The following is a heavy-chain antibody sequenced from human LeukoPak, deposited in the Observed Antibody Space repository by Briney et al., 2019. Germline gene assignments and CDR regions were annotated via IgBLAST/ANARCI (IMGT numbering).Heavy chain of an antibody. CDR1: GFTYSCYA. D-gene: IGHD6-6*01. V-gene: IGHV3-30*01. Sequence: GRSLRLSCAASGFTYSCYAIHWVRQAPGKGLEWVAVISYDGSNKYYADSVKGRFTISRDNSKNTLYLQMNSLRAEDTAVYYCARDRGSSSPGFDPWGQGTLVTVSS. CDR2: ISYDGSNK. J-gene: IGHJ5*02. CDR3: ARDRGSSSPGFDP.